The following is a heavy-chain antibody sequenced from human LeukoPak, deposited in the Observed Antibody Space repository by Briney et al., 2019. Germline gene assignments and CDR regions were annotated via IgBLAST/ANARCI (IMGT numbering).Heavy chain of an antibody. CDR2: INHSGST. CDR1: GGSFSGYY. V-gene: IGHV4-34*01. Sequence: PSETLSLTCAVYGGSFSGYYWSWIRQPPGKGLEWIGEINHSGSTNYNPSLKSRVTISVDTSKNQFSLKLSSVTAADTAVYYCARDTRAVITRTGFDYWGQGTPVTVSS. CDR3: ARDTRAVITRTGFDY. D-gene: IGHD3-22*01. J-gene: IGHJ4*02.